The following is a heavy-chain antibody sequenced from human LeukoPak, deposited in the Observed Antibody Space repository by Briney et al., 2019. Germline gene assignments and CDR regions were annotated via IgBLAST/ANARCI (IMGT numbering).Heavy chain of an antibody. CDR3: AKAVAGTYDY. Sequence: GALRLSCAASGFTFSSYAMSWVRQAPGKGLEWVSLISGSGGSANYADSVKGRFTISRDNSKKTLFLQMNSLRAEDTAVYYCAKAVAGTYDYWGQGTLVTVSS. D-gene: IGHD1/OR15-1a*01. CDR1: GFTFSSYA. V-gene: IGHV3-23*01. J-gene: IGHJ4*02. CDR2: ISGSGGSA.